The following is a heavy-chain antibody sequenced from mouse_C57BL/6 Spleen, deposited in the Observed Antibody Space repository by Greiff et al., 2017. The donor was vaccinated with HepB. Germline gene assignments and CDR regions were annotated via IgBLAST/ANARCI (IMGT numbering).Heavy chain of an antibody. CDR3: ARARYYYGSGYFDY. Sequence: EVKLMESGPGLVKPSQTVFLTCTVTGISITTGNYRWSWIRQFPGNKLEWIGYIYYSGTITYNPSLTSRTTITRDTPKNQFFLEMNSLTAEDTATYYCARARYYYGSGYFDYWGQGTTLTVSS. D-gene: IGHD1-1*01. CDR1: GISITTGNYR. V-gene: IGHV3-5*01. J-gene: IGHJ2*01. CDR2: IYYSGTI.